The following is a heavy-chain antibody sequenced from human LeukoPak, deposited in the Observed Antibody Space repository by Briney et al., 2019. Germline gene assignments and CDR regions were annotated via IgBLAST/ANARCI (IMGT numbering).Heavy chain of an antibody. CDR3: ARGLMTYCGGDCYWNAFDI. V-gene: IGHV4-59*01. CDR1: GGSISSYY. CDR2: IYYSGST. Sequence: PSETRSLTCTVSGGSISSYYWSWIRQPPGKGLEWIGYIYYSGSTNYNPSLKSRVTISVDTSKNQFSLKLSSVTAADTAVYYCARGLMTYCGGDCYWNAFDIWGQGTMVTVSS. D-gene: IGHD2-21*02. J-gene: IGHJ3*02.